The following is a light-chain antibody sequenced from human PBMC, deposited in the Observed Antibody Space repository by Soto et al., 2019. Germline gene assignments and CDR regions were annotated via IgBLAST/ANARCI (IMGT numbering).Light chain of an antibody. CDR3: SSYAGRVV. Sequence: QSALTQPASVSGSPGQSITISCTGTSSDVGSYNLVSWYQQHPGIAPKLMIYEGTNRPSGVSNRFSRSKSGNTASLTISGLQAEDEAHYYCSSYAGRVVFGGGTKLTVL. J-gene: IGLJ2*01. CDR2: EGT. CDR1: SSDVGSYNL. V-gene: IGLV2-23*01.